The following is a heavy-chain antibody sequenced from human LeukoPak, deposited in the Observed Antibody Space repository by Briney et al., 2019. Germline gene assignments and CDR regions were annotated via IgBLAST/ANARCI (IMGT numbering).Heavy chain of an antibody. CDR2: ISYDGSNK. D-gene: IGHD3-16*01. CDR1: GFTFSSYA. J-gene: IGHJ4*02. Sequence: GGSLRLSCAASGFTFSSYAMHWVRQAPGKGLEWVAVISYDGSNKYYADSVKGRFTISRDNSKNTLYLQMNSLRAEDTAVYYCAKDTVGGVRAGGFDYWGQGTLVTVSS. CDR3: AKDTVGGVRAGGFDY. V-gene: IGHV3-30*04.